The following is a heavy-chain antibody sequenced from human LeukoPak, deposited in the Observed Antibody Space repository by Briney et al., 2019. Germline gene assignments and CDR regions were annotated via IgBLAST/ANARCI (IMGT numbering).Heavy chain of an antibody. Sequence: ASVKVSCKASEYTFTDYAINWVRQAPGQRLEWMGWINAGNGNTKYSQKFLGRVTITRDTSASTAYMELRSLRSDDTAVYYCASWPIMDYYDSSGYYHYWGQGTLVTVSS. D-gene: IGHD3-22*01. V-gene: IGHV1-3*01. CDR3: ASWPIMDYYDSSGYYHY. CDR2: INAGNGNT. J-gene: IGHJ4*02. CDR1: EYTFTDYA.